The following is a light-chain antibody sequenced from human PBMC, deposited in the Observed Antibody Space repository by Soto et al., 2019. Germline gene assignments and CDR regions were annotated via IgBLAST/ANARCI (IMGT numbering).Light chain of an antibody. CDR2: EVS. CDR1: SSDIGAYNY. CDR3: FSFTTDWTHV. J-gene: IGLJ1*01. Sequence: QSVLTQPASVSGSPGQSITISCTGSSSDIGAYNYVSWFQQYPGKAPKLIIPEVSNRPSGVSNRFSGSKSGTAASLTISGLQTEDEADYFCFSFTTDWTHVFGTGTRSPS. V-gene: IGLV2-14*01.